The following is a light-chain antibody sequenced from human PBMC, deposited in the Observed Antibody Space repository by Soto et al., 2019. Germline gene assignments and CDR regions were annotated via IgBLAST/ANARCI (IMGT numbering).Light chain of an antibody. CDR1: QGISNY. CDR2: AAS. J-gene: IGKJ4*01. CDR3: QKYNSVPA. Sequence: DIQMTQSPSSLSASVADRVTITCRASQGISNYVAWYQQTPGKVPKLLIYAASTLQSGVPSRFSGSGSGTDFTLTISSLQPEDVATYYCQKYNSVPAFGGGTKVEIK. V-gene: IGKV1-27*01.